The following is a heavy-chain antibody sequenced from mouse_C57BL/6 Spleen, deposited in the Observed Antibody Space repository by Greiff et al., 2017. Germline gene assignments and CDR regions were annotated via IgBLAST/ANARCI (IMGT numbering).Heavy chain of an antibody. CDR1: GYSITSGYY. CDR3: ARDKDYYGSSLGY. D-gene: IGHD1-1*01. Sequence: EVQLQESGPGLVKPSQSLSLTCSVTGYSITSGYYWNWIRQFPGNKLEWMGYISYDGSNNYNPSLKNRISITRDTSKNQFFLKLNSVTTEDTATYYCARDKDYYGSSLGYWGQGTTLTVSS. CDR2: ISYDGSN. V-gene: IGHV3-6*01. J-gene: IGHJ2*01.